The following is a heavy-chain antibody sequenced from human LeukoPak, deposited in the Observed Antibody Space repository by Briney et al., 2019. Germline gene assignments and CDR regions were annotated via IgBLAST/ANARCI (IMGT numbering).Heavy chain of an antibody. CDR2: IYYSGST. CDR1: GGSISSYY. D-gene: IGHD6-25*01. Sequence: SETLSLTCTVSGGSISSYYWSWIRQPPGKGLEWIGYIYYSGSTNYNPSLKSRVTISVDTSKNQFSLKLSSVAAADTAVYYCAGRAARFFDYWGQGILVTVSS. J-gene: IGHJ4*02. V-gene: IGHV4-59*01. CDR3: AGRAARFFDY.